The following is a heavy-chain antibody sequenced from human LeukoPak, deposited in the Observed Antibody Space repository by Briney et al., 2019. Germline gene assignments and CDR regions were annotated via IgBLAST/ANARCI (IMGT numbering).Heavy chain of an antibody. CDR2: IIPIFGTA. CDR3: ARGGPNWFDP. J-gene: IGHJ5*02. V-gene: IGHV1-69*05. CDR1: GGTFSSYA. Sequence: SVKVSCKASGGTFSSYAISWVRQAPGQGLEWMGGIIPIFGTANYAQKFQGRVTITTDESASTAYMELSSLRSEDTAVYYCARGGPNWFDPWGQGTLVTVSS.